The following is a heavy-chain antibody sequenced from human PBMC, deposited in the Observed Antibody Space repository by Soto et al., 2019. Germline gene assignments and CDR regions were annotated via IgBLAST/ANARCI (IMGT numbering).Heavy chain of an antibody. J-gene: IGHJ4*02. CDR1: GGSIASGGYY. Sequence: SETLSLTCTVSGGSIASGGYYWSWIRQHPGKGLEWIGYIYYTGSTNYNPSLKSRLTISADTSKNQFSLKLSSVTDADTAVYYCARLRWSVYVYLDSWGQGALVTVSS. CDR3: ARLRWSVYVYLDS. CDR2: IYYTGST. D-gene: IGHD3-3*01. V-gene: IGHV4-31*03.